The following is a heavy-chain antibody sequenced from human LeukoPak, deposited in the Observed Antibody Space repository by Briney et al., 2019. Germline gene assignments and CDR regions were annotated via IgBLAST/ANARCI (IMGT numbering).Heavy chain of an antibody. Sequence: SETLSLTCSVSGASISSSDYYWSWIRQPAGKGLEWIGRIYTSGSTNYNPSLKSRVTISVDTSKNQFSLKLSSVTAADTAVYYCARDEPRDCGGAAPSPCNWFDPWGQGTLVTVSS. J-gene: IGHJ5*02. CDR1: GASISSSDYY. V-gene: IGHV4-61*02. CDR2: IYTSGST. D-gene: IGHD2-21*01. CDR3: ARDEPRDCGGAAPSPCNWFDP.